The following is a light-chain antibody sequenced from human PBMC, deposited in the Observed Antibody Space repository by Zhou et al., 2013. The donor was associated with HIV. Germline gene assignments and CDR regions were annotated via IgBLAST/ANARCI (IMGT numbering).Light chain of an antibody. J-gene: IGKJ2*04. V-gene: IGKV3-11*01. CDR3: QYHATSPLMCG. CDR2: DAS. CDR1: QSVSSY. Sequence: EIVLTQSPATLSLSPGERATLSCRASQSVSSYLAWYQQKPGQAPRLLMYDASKRATGIPVRFSGSGSGTDFTLTISRLESEDFAVYYCQYHATSPLMCGFGQGTRLEIK.